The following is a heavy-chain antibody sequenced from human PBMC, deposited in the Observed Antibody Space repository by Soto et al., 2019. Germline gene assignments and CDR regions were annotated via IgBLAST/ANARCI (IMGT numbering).Heavy chain of an antibody. J-gene: IGHJ4*02. CDR2: IYYSGST. Sequence: PSETLSLTCTVSGGSISSYYWSWIRQPPGKGLEWIGYIYYSGSTNYNPSLKSRVTISVDTSKNQFSLKLSSVTAADTAVYYCATSYGSSGYYHHPYFDYWGQGTLVTVSS. CDR1: GGSISSYY. D-gene: IGHD3-22*01. V-gene: IGHV4-59*01. CDR3: ATSYGSSGYYHHPYFDY.